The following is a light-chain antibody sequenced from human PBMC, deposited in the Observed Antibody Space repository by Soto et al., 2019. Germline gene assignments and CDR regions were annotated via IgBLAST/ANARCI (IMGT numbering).Light chain of an antibody. CDR1: QNINTW. Sequence: DIQMTQSPSTLSASVGDRVTITCRASQNINTWLAWYQQRPGKAPKLLIYKASSLQSGVPSRFSGSGSATEFTLTISSLQPGDFATYYCQQYNSYPRTFGQGTKVEIK. J-gene: IGKJ1*01. V-gene: IGKV1-5*03. CDR2: KAS. CDR3: QQYNSYPRT.